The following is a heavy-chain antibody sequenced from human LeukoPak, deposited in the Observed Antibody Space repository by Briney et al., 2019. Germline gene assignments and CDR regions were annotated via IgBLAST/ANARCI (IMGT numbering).Heavy chain of an antibody. V-gene: IGHV4-34*01. CDR1: GGSFSGYY. Sequence: SETLSLTCAVYGGSFSGYYWSWIRQPPGKGLEWIGEINHSGSTSYNPSLKSRVTISVDTSKNQFSLKLSSVTAADTAVYYCARDGYYYYYGMDVWGQGTTVTVSS. CDR3: ARDGYYYYYGMDV. CDR2: INHSGST. J-gene: IGHJ6*02.